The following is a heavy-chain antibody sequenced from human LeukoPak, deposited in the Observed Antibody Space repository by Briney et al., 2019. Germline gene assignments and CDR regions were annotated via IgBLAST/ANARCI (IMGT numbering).Heavy chain of an antibody. CDR2: IKGGGSVK. V-gene: IGHV3-7*04. D-gene: IGHD1-26*01. CDR1: GHTLSTYW. J-gene: IGHJ4*02. Sequence: GGSLILSCVVHGHTLSTYWGSWGRQTPGKGLEWVANIKGGGSVKYPVDFVKGRFTISRDSAKSSLQLQMNALRAEDTAVYCGARCSLSREAWYCDSWGQGTLVTVSS. CDR3: ARCSLSREAWYCDS.